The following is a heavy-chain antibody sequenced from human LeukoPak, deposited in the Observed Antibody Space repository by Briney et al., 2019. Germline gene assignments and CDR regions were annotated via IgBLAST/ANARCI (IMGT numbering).Heavy chain of an antibody. V-gene: IGHV4-4*07. CDR2: IYTSGST. CDR1: GGSISSYY. J-gene: IGHJ3*02. Sequence: SETLSLTCTVSGGSISSYYWSWIRQPAGKGLEWIGRIYTSGSTNYNPSLKSRVTMSVDTSKNQFSLKPSSVTAADTAVYYCARDRRLRWLPIDAFDIWGQGTTVTVSS. CDR3: ARDRRLRWLPIDAFDI. D-gene: IGHD5-24*01.